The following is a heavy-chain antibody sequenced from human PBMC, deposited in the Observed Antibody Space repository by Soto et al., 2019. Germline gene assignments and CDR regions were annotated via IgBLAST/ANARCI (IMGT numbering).Heavy chain of an antibody. J-gene: IGHJ4*02. CDR3: AREPRYDSSGYYYEGFDY. CDR1: GFTFSRYW. CDR2: INNDGSST. D-gene: IGHD3-22*01. Sequence: GGSLRLSCAASGFTFSRYWMHWVRQAPGKGLVWVSRINNDGSSTTYADSVRGRFTISRDDAKNTLYLQMNRLRAEDTAVYHCAREPRYDSSGYYYEGFDYWGQGMLVTVSS. V-gene: IGHV3-74*01.